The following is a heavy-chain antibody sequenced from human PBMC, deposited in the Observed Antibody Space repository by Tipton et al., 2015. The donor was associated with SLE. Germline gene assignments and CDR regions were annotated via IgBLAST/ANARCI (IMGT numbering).Heavy chain of an antibody. D-gene: IGHD3-22*01. J-gene: IGHJ4*02. Sequence: SLRLSCAASGFTFSSYEMNWVRQAPGKGLEWVSYISSSGSTIYYADSVKGRFTISRDNAKNSLYLQMNSLRAEDTAVYYCARDYDSSGYYYFDYWGQGTLVTVSS. V-gene: IGHV3-48*03. CDR2: ISSSGSTI. CDR1: GFTFSSYE. CDR3: ARDYDSSGYYYFDY.